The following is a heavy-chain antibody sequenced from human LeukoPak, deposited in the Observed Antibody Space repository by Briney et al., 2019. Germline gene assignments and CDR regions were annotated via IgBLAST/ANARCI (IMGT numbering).Heavy chain of an antibody. Sequence: GGSLRLSCAASGFTVSSNYMSWVRQAPGKGLEWVSVIYSGGSTYYADSVKGRFTISRDNSKNTLYLQMNSLRAEDTAVYYCARWRPSGYYEGGGAFDIWGQGTMVTVSS. J-gene: IGHJ3*02. CDR1: GFTVSSNY. V-gene: IGHV3-66*01. D-gene: IGHD3-22*01. CDR2: IYSGGST. CDR3: ARWRPSGYYEGGGAFDI.